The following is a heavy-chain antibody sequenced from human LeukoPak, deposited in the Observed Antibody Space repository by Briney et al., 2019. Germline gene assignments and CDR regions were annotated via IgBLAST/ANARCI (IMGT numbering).Heavy chain of an antibody. CDR2: ISTSSITK. V-gene: IGHV3-48*01. D-gene: IGHD2-15*01. CDR3: AKSPVSSCRGSFCYPFDY. Sequence: RPGGSLRLSCAASGFTLSNYNMNWVRQAPGKGLEWVSYISTSSITKYYADSVKGRFTISRDNSRNTLYLQMNTLRAEDTAVYFCAKSPVSSCRGSFCYPFDYWGQGNLVTVSS. CDR1: GFTLSNYN. J-gene: IGHJ4*02.